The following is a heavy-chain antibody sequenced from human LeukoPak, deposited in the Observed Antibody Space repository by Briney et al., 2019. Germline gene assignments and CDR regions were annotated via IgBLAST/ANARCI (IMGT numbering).Heavy chain of an antibody. J-gene: IGHJ4*02. D-gene: IGHD5-24*01. Sequence: GGSLRLSCAASGFTFSSYAMHWVRQAPGKGLEWAAVISYDGSNKYYADSVKGRFTISRDNSKNTLYLQMNSLRAEDTAVYYCATYSLEMATISPFDYWGQGTLVTVSS. CDR1: GFTFSSYA. CDR2: ISYDGSNK. V-gene: IGHV3-30-3*01. CDR3: ATYSLEMATISPFDY.